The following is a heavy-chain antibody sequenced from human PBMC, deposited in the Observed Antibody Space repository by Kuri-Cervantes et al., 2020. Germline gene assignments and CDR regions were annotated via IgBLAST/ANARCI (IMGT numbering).Heavy chain of an antibody. CDR1: GFSLSTSGMC. D-gene: IGHD2-15*01. CDR3: ARTVLGYCSGGSCYDDLVPLDY. V-gene: IGHV2-70*11. J-gene: IGHJ4*02. CDR2: IDWDDDK. Sequence: SGPTLVKPTQTLTLTCTFSGFSLSTSGMCVSWIRQPPGKALEWLARIDWDDDKYYSTSLKTRLTISKDTSKNQVVLTMTNMDPVDTATYYCARTVLGYCSGGSCYDDLVPLDYWGQGTLVTVSS.